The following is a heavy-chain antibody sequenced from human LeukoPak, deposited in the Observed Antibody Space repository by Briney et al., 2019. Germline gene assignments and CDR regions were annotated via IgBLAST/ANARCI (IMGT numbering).Heavy chain of an antibody. J-gene: IGHJ4*02. CDR1: GFTFSSYA. CDR3: AKDGYYDSRGYSAQHFDY. Sequence: GGSLRLSCAASGFTFSSYAMSWVRQAPGKGLEWVSAISGSGGSTYYADSVKGRFTISRDNSKNTLYLQMNSLRAEDTAVYYCAKDGYYDSRGYSAQHFDYWGQGTLVTVSS. CDR2: ISGSGGST. V-gene: IGHV3-23*01. D-gene: IGHD3-22*01.